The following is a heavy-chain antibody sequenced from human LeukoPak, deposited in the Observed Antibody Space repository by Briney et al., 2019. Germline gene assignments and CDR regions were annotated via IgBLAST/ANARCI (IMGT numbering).Heavy chain of an antibody. CDR1: GLTFGSYD. CDR2: IGTAGDT. V-gene: IGHV3-13*01. Sequence: PGGSLRLTCAASGLTFGSYDMHWVRQATGKGLEWVSAIGTAGDTYYPGSVKGRFTISRENAKNSLYLQMNSLRAGDTAVYYCARATGTWYFDYWGQGTLVTVSS. CDR3: ARATGTWYFDY. J-gene: IGHJ4*02. D-gene: IGHD1-1*01.